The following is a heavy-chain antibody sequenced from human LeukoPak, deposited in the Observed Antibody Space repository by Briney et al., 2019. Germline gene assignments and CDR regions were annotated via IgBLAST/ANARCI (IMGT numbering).Heavy chain of an antibody. CDR3: AKGPGGYSSGYYPQTYNFDY. J-gene: IGHJ4*02. V-gene: IGHV3-33*06. CDR1: GFTFSSYG. D-gene: IGHD3-22*01. Sequence: GGSLRLSCAASGFTFSSYGMHWVRQAPGKGLEWVAVIWYDGSNKYYADSVKGRFTISRDNSKNTLYLQMNSLRAEDTAVYYCAKGPGGYSSGYYPQTYNFDYWGQGTLVTVFS. CDR2: IWYDGSNK.